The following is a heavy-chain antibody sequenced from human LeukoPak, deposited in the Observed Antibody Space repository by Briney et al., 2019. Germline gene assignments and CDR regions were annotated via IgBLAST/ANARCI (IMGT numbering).Heavy chain of an antibody. CDR3: ARQYGGPGYSSNRHYFDY. D-gene: IGHD6-13*01. CDR2: IYPGDSDT. J-gene: IGHJ4*02. CDR1: GSLFTSYW. Sequence: GESLEISCEGSGSLFTSYWIGWVRQLPGKGLEWMGIIYPGDSDTRYSPSFQGQVTISADKSITTAYLQWSSLRASDTAMYYCARQYGGPGYSSNRHYFDYWGQGTLVTVSS. V-gene: IGHV5-51*01.